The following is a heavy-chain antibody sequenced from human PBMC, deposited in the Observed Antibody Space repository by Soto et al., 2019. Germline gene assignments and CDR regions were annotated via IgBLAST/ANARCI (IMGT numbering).Heavy chain of an antibody. Sequence: WGSLRLSCAASGFTVSSNYMSWVRQAPGKGLEWVSVIYSGGSTYYADSVKGRFTISRDNSKNTLYLQMNSLRAADTAVYYCAIHNWIRGERYYYGMDVWGQGTPVTVSS. J-gene: IGHJ6*02. CDR3: AIHNWIRGERYYYGMDV. D-gene: IGHD1-1*01. V-gene: IGHV3-53*01. CDR2: IYSGGST. CDR1: GFTVSSNY.